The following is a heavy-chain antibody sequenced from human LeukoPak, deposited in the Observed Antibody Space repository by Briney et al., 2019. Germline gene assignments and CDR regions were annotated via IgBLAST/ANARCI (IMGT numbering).Heavy chain of an antibody. CDR2: ISYDGSNK. D-gene: IGHD2-2*01. Sequence: GRSLRLSCAASGFTFSSYAMHWVRQAPGKGLEWVAVISYDGSNKYYADSVKGRFTISRDHSKNTLDLKMNSLRAEDTAVYYCARDPERVVPPYYYYGMDVWGQGTTVTVSS. J-gene: IGHJ6*02. CDR1: GFTFSSYA. V-gene: IGHV3-30-3*01. CDR3: ARDPERVVPPYYYYGMDV.